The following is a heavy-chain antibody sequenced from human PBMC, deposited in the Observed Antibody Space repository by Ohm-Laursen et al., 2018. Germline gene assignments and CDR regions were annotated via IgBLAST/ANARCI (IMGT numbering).Heavy chain of an antibody. D-gene: IGHD2-15*01. V-gene: IGHV4-31*03. CDR3: ARPALEYCRGGSCYSTHWYFDL. CDR2: SYYNGNT. J-gene: IGHJ2*01. Sequence: LSFTGTVSGGSISSGGYYWRCIRQDLGTGVEWIGYSYYNGNTDYDQSHKSRVTISVDTSKNLFSLKLSYVTAADTVVYFCARPALEYCRGGSCYSTHWYFDLWGRGTLVTVSS. CDR1: GGSISSGGYY.